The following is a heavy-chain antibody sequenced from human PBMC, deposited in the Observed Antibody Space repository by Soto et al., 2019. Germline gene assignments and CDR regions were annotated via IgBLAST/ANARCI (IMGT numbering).Heavy chain of an antibody. V-gene: IGHV3-21*01. CDR1: GFTFSSYS. CDR3: AREETAWPLAYGLDV. J-gene: IGHJ6*02. Sequence: GGSLRLSCAASGFTFSSYSMHWVRQAPGKGLEWVSSIGTRSDIYYADSVKGRFTISRDNAKNSLSLQMNSMTAEDTAVYYCAREETAWPLAYGLDVWGQGXTVTVSS. D-gene: IGHD2-21*02. CDR2: IGTRSDI.